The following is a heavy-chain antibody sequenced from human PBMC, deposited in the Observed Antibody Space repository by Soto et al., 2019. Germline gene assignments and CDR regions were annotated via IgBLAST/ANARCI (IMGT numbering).Heavy chain of an antibody. Sequence: PSETLSLTCTVSGGSIRSYYWTWIRQPPGKGLEWIGYIYYSGSTSYNPSLKSRVTISVDTSKNQFSLKLSSGTAADTAVYYWARHAYGGFGLWGQGTLVTVSS. J-gene: IGHJ4*02. CDR2: IYYSGST. CDR1: GGSIRSYY. V-gene: IGHV4-59*08. CDR3: ARHAYGGFGL. D-gene: IGHD4-17*01.